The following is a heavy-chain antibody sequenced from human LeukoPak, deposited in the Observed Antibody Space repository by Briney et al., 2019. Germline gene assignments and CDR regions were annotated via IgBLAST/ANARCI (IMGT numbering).Heavy chain of an antibody. CDR1: GGTFSSYA. D-gene: IGHD1-1*01. CDR3: ARGLDGSALVSNYYYYIDV. Sequence: ASVKVSCKASGGTFSSYAISWVRQAPGQGLEWMGGIIPIFGTANYAQKFQGRVTITTDESTSTAYMELSSLRSEDTAVYYCARGLDGSALVSNYYYYIDVWGKGTTVTVSS. J-gene: IGHJ6*03. CDR2: IIPIFGTA. V-gene: IGHV1-69*05.